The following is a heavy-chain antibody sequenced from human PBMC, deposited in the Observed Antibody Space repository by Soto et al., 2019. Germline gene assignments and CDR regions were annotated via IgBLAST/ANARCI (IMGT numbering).Heavy chain of an antibody. J-gene: IGHJ3*02. D-gene: IGHD3-10*01. CDR3: ASRYGSGSYYDAFDS. CDR2: IIPILGIA. Sequence: SVKVSCKASGGTFSSYTISWVRQAPGQGLEWMGRIIPILGIANYAQKFQGRVTITADKSTSTAYMELSSLRSEDTAVYYCASRYGSGSYYDAFDSWGQGTMVTVSS. V-gene: IGHV1-69*02. CDR1: GGTFSSYT.